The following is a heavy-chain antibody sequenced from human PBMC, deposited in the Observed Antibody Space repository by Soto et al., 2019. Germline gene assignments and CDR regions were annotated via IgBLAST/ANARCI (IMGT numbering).Heavy chain of an antibody. J-gene: IGHJ6*02. CDR2: IYPGDSDT. CDR1: GYSFTSYW. D-gene: IGHD3-10*01. V-gene: IGHV5-51*01. Sequence: PGESLKISCKGSGYSFTSYWIGWVRQMPGKGLEWMGIIYPGDSDTRYSPSFQGQVTISADKSISTAYLQWSSLKASDTAMYYCARHQGSDVLLWFWEVSHYYYYGMDVWGQGTTVTVSS. CDR3: ARHQGSDVLLWFWEVSHYYYYGMDV.